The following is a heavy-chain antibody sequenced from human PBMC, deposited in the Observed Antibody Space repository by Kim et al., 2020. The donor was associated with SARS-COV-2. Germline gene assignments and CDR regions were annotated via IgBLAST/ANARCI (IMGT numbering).Heavy chain of an antibody. J-gene: IGHJ4*02. D-gene: IGHD3-16*02. V-gene: IGHV3-23*01. CDR3: EKSNGLRLGELSLNY. Sequence: DYVNGRFPISRDNSKNTLYLQMNSLRSEDTAVYYCEKSNGLRLGELSLNYWGQGTLVTVSS.